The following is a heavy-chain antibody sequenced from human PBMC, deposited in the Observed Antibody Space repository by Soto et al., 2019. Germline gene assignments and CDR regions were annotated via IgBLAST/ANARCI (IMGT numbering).Heavy chain of an antibody. V-gene: IGHV1-2*04. D-gene: IGHD3-3*01. CDR2: INPNSGGT. J-gene: IGHJ6*02. Sequence: ASVEVSCKASGYAFTGYYMHWVRQATGQGLEWMGWINPNSGGTNYAQKFQGWVTMTRDTSISTAYMELSRLRSDDTAVYYCARNGYYDFWSGYYSYGMDVWGQGTTVTVSS. CDR1: GYAFTGYY. CDR3: ARNGYYDFWSGYYSYGMDV.